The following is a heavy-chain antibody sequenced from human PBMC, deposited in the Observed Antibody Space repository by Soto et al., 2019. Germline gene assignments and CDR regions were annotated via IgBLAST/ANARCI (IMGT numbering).Heavy chain of an antibody. V-gene: IGHV3-30*18. D-gene: IGHD1-26*01. CDR1: GFTFSSYG. J-gene: IGHJ4*02. CDR3: AKGRIVGATAHFDY. Sequence: LRLSCAASGFTFSSYGMHWVRQAPGKGLEWVAVISYDGSNKYYADSVKGRFTISRDNSKNTLYLQMNSLRAEDTAVYYCAKGRIVGATAHFDYWGQGTLVTVSS. CDR2: ISYDGSNK.